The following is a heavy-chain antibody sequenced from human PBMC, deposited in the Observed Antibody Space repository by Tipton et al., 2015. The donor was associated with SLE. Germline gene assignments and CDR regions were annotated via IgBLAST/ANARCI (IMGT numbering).Heavy chain of an antibody. CDR3: ARTAGRSVKLWYFDL. D-gene: IGHD5-18*01. V-gene: IGHV4-28*02. CDR2: IYYGGTI. Sequence: TLSLTCNVSVYSISSSHSWGWIRQPPGKGLEWIGHIYYGGTIYYNPSLKSRVTMSIDTSKNQFSLKLSSVTDVDTAVYYCARTAGRSVKLWYFDLWGRGTLVTVSS. J-gene: IGHJ2*01. CDR1: VYSISSSHS.